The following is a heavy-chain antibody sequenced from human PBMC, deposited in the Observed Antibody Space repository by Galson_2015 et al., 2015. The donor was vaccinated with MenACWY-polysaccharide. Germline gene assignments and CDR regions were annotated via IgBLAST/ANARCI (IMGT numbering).Heavy chain of an antibody. D-gene: IGHD5-12*01. CDR1: GGSFSGYY. CDR2: INYSGNT. Sequence: SETLSLTCAVYGGSFSGYYWTWIRQPPGKGLEWIGEINYSGNTNYNPSLKSRVTISVDTSKNQFSLNLSSVTAADTAVYYCARLGKIDASGLDDFDIWGQGTMVTVSS. V-gene: IGHV4-34*01. J-gene: IGHJ3*02. CDR3: ARLGKIDASGLDDFDI.